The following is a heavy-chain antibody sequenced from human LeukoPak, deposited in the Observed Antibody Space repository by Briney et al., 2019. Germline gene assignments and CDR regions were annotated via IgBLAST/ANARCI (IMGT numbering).Heavy chain of an antibody. D-gene: IGHD3-10*01. CDR2: IIPIFGTA. V-gene: IGHV1-69*13. CDR3: ARGKPYGSEFLYFDY. Sequence: ASVKVSCKASGGTFSSYAIIWVRQAPGQGLEWMGGIIPIFGTANYAQKFQGRVTITADESTSTAYMELSSLRSEDTAVYYCARGKPYGSEFLYFDYWGQGTLVTVSS. J-gene: IGHJ4*02. CDR1: GGTFSSYA.